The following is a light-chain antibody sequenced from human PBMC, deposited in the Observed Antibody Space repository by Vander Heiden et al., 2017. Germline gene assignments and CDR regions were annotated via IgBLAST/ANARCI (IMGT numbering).Light chain of an antibody. V-gene: IGLV1-51*02. CDR1: SSNIGNNY. CDR3: GSGDISPTAGV. J-gene: IGLJ3*02. Sequence: SVWTPPPSGSTAQGQEGTISCSGSSSNIGNNYVSWYQQRPGTAPKLLIYDNNKRPSGIPDPFSGSKSGSSATLGTPGLQTGDAADYYCGSGDISPTAGVFGGGTKLTVL. CDR2: DNN.